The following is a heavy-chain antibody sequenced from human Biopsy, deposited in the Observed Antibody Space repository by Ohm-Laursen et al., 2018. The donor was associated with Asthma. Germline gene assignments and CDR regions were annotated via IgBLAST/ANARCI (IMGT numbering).Heavy chain of an antibody. CDR3: VRGSSSWHHGPFHYYYGLDV. CDR1: SGSGGYMRSGNYY. V-gene: IGHV4-39*01. J-gene: IGHJ6*02. Sequence: SDTLSLTCSLSSGSGGYMRSGNYYWGWIRQPPGKGLEWIGSIYYNGTTYYNPSLESRVTVSADTSKNHFSLKLNSVTAADTAVYYCVRGSSSWHHGPFHYYYGLDVWGQGTTATVSS. CDR2: IYYNGTT. D-gene: IGHD6-13*01.